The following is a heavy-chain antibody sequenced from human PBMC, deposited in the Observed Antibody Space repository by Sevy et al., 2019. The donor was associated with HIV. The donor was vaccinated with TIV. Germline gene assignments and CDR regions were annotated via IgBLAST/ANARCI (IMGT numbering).Heavy chain of an antibody. CDR3: ATTKDYYESSGSPFDY. Sequence: ASVKVSCKVSGKTLTQLSMHWVRQAPGKALESMGSYDPEDDKRIYAQKFQGRVTMTEDTSTDTAYMELRILRSEDTAVYYCATTKDYYESSGSPFDYWGQGTLVTVSS. CDR1: GKTLTQLS. D-gene: IGHD3-22*01. CDR2: YDPEDDKR. J-gene: IGHJ4*02. V-gene: IGHV1-24*01.